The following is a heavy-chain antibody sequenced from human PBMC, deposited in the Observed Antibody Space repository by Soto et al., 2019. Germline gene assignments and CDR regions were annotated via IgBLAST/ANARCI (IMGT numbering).Heavy chain of an antibody. Sequence: EVQLVESGGGLVQPGGSLRLSCAASGLPFSNYWMYWVRQAPGKGLVWVSRINDDGTSTTYADSVKGRFTISRDNARNTLYLQMDSLRAADTAVYYCARAAQSWANDFWGQGTLITVSS. D-gene: IGHD6-6*01. CDR3: ARAAQSWANDF. CDR1: GLPFSNYW. J-gene: IGHJ4*02. CDR2: INDDGTST. V-gene: IGHV3-74*01.